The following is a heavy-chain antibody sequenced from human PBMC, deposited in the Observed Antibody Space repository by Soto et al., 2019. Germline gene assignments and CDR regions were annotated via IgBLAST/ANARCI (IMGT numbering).Heavy chain of an antibody. CDR2: IYYSGST. J-gene: IGHJ5*02. Sequence: QVQLQESGPGLVKPSQTLSLTCTVSGGSIRSGGYYWSWIRQHPGKGLEWIGYIYYSGSTYYNPSLKSRVTISVDTSKNQFSLKLSSVTVADTAVYHCARDPSGIAAEGWFDPWGQGTLVTVSS. D-gene: IGHD6-13*01. V-gene: IGHV4-31*03. CDR1: GGSIRSGGYY. CDR3: ARDPSGIAAEGWFDP.